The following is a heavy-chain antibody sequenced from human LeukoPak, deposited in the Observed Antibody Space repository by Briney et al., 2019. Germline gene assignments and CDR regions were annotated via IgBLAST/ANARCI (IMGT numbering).Heavy chain of an antibody. J-gene: IGHJ2*01. D-gene: IGHD6-13*01. V-gene: IGHV3-30*02. CDR3: AKDTDGYSSSWYAWYFDL. CDR1: GFTFSSYG. CDR2: IRYDGSNK. Sequence: PGGSLRLSCAASGFTFSSYGMHWFRQAPGKGLEWVAFIRYDGSNKYYADSVKGRFTISRDNSKNTLYLQMNSLRAEDTAVYYCAKDTDGYSSSWYAWYFDLWGRGTLVTVSS.